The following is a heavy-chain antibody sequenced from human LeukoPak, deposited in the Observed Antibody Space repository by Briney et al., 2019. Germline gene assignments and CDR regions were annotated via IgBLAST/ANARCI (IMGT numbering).Heavy chain of an antibody. V-gene: IGHV3-23*01. J-gene: IGHJ4*02. CDR3: AKDVAPCGGDCYTVGYFDY. CDR2: ISGSGGST. D-gene: IGHD2-21*02. Sequence: PGGSLRLSCAASGFTFSSYAMSWVRQAPGKGLEWVSAISGSGGSTYYADSVKGRFTISRDNSKNTLYLQMNSLRAEDTAVYYCAKDVAPCGGDCYTVGYFDYWGQGTLVTVSS. CDR1: GFTFSSYA.